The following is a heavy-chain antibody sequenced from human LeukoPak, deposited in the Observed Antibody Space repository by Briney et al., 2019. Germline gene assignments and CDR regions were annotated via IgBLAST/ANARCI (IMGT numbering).Heavy chain of an antibody. J-gene: IGHJ5*02. V-gene: IGHV1-58*02. CDR3: AASSYYDFWSVGRQASGFDP. CDR1: GFTFASSA. D-gene: IGHD3-3*01. Sequence: SVKVSCKASGFTFASSAMQWVRQARGQRLEWIGWIVVGSGNTNYAQKFQERVTITRDMSTSTAYMELSSLRSEDTAVYYCAASSYYDFWSVGRQASGFDPWGQGTLVTVSS. CDR2: IVVGSGNT.